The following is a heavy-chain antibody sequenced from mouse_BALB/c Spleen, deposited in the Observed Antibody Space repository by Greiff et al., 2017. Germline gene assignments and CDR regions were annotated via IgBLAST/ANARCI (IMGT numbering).Heavy chain of an antibody. CDR3: ARVYYGNWYFDV. CDR1: GFNIKDTY. V-gene: IGHV14-3*02. Sequence: VQLKQSGAELVKPGASVKLSCTASGFNIKDTYMHWVKQRPEQGLEWIGRIDPANGNTKYDPKFQGKATITADTSSNTAYLQLSSLTSEDTAVYYCARVYYGNWYFDVWGAGTTVTVAS. D-gene: IGHD2-1*01. CDR2: IDPANGNT. J-gene: IGHJ1*01.